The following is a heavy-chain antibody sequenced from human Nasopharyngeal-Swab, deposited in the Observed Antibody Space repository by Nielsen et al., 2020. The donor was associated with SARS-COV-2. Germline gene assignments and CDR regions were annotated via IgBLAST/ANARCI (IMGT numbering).Heavy chain of an antibody. CDR3: ARSCGTVGCPFDP. J-gene: IGHJ5*02. V-gene: IGHV1-2*06. CDR1: GYTFTDYY. CDR2: ISAASGGT. Sequence: ASVKVSFQSSGYTFTDYYIHWVRQAPGQGPEWMGRISAASGGTNYAQIFRGRVTVTRDTSTSTTYMELTNLRSDDTATYYCARSCGTVGCPFDPWGQGTLVTVSS. D-gene: IGHD2-21*01.